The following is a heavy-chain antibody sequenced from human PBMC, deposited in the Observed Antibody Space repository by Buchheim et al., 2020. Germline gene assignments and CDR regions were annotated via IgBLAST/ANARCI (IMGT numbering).Heavy chain of an antibody. CDR3: AREGYSSGYAGIFDS. CDR1: GFTFSSYA. J-gene: IGHJ4*02. D-gene: IGHD3-22*01. Sequence: QVQLVESGGGVVQPGRSLRLSCAASGFTFSSYAMHWVRQAPGKGLEWVAVISYDGSNKYYADSVKGRFTISRDNSKNTLYLQMNSLRAEDTAVYYCAREGYSSGYAGIFDSWGQGTL. V-gene: IGHV3-30*04. CDR2: ISYDGSNK.